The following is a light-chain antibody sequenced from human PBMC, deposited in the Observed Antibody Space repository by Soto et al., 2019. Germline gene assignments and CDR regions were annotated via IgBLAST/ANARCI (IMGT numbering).Light chain of an antibody. J-gene: IGKJ1*01. CDR1: QTISSW. Sequence: DIRRTQSPSTLSESVGDRVTITCRASQTISSWLAWYQQKPGKAPKLLISDASNLESKVPSRFSGSGSGIEFTLTISSLQPNDFATYYCQQYNNHSPTFGQGTKVDIK. CDR3: QQYNNHSPT. CDR2: DAS. V-gene: IGKV1-5*01.